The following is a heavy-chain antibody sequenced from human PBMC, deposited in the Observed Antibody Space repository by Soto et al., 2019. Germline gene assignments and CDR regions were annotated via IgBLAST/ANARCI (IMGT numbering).Heavy chain of an antibody. CDR2: IREDGSEK. V-gene: IGHV3-7*01. D-gene: IGHD5-12*01. Sequence: GWSLRLSCAASRFTFISSWMTWVRQAPGKGLAWVANIREDGSEKYYVDSVKGRFTISRDNTNESLYLQMNSLRAEDTAVYYCARDPAPVGYRGLDVWGQGTTVTAPQ. CDR3: ARDPAPVGYRGLDV. J-gene: IGHJ6*01. CDR1: RFTFISSW.